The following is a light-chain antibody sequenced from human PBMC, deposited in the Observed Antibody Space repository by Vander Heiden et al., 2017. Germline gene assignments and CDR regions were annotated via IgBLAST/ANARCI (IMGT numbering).Light chain of an antibody. J-gene: IGLJ2*01. CDR1: RLGNED. V-gene: IGLV3-1*01. Sequence: YEVAPPPPVAVSPGQTARNTRPGERLGNEDVCWYQQKTGQSPVLVLYQDRKRPSGIPGRFSGSNSGNTATLTISGAQAMDEADYYCQAWDSRTVVFGGGTKLTVL. CDR2: QDR. CDR3: QAWDSRTVV.